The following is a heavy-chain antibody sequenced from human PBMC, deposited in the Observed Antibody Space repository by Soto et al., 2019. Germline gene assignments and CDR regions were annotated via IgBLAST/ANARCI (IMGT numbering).Heavy chain of an antibody. Sequence: GSLRLSCAASGFTFSDYYMSWIRQASGKGLEWVSYISSSSYTNYADSVKGRFTISRDDAKNSLYLQMNSLRAEDTAVYYCASGKYCSGGSCYSRDYGMDVWGQGTTVTVS. V-gene: IGHV3-11*06. CDR3: ASGKYCSGGSCYSRDYGMDV. D-gene: IGHD2-15*01. CDR1: GFTFSDYY. J-gene: IGHJ6*02. CDR2: ISSSSYT.